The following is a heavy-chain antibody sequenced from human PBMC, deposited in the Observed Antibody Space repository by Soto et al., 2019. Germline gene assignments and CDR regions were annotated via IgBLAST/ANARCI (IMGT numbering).Heavy chain of an antibody. CDR3: ARVPRVVPAARGYFGYYYYYMDV. CDR2: INHSGST. V-gene: IGHV4-34*01. D-gene: IGHD2-2*01. J-gene: IGHJ6*03. CDR1: GGSFSGYY. Sequence: SETLSLTCAVYGGSFSGYYWSWIRQPPGKGLEWIGEINHSGSTNYNPSLKSRVTISVDTSKNQFSLKLSSVTAADTAVYYCARVPRVVPAARGYFGYYYYYMDVWGKGTTVTVSS.